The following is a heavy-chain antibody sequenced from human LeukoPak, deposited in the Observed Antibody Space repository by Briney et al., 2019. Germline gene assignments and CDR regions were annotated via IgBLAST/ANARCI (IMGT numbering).Heavy chain of an antibody. CDR3: ARSSYHLRYSSGWYY. J-gene: IGHJ4*02. CDR1: GGXXXXXX. CDR2: XXPLLGTA. V-gene: IGHV1-69*11. D-gene: IGHD6-19*01. Sequence: KXXXKASGGXXXXXXXXWVXQXPGQXXXXXXXXXPLLGTANYAQKFQGRVTITADDSTSTAYMELSSLRSEDTAVYYCARSSYHLRYSSGWYYWGQGTLVTVSS.